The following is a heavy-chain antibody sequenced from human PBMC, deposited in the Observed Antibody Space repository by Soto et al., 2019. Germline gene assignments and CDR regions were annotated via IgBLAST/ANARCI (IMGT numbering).Heavy chain of an antibody. Sequence: QVDLVQYGAEVKEPVASVRISCEASGYTFTSYSIHWVRQAPGQRLERMGWINTGSSNTRYAPEFQARVTITRDTHASTAYMELNSLRHEDTAGYYCARAMPTAGYIDFDQWGQGTLVTVSS. CDR3: ARAMPTAGYIDFDQ. D-gene: IGHD3-9*01. J-gene: IGHJ4*02. CDR1: GYTFTSYS. CDR2: INTGSSNT. V-gene: IGHV1-3*04.